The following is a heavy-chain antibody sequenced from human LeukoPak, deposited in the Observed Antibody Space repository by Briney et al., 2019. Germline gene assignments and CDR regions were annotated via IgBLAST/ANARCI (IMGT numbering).Heavy chain of an antibody. CDR1: GFTFSDYY. CDR2: IKQDGSEK. V-gene: IGHV3-7*01. D-gene: IGHD6-13*01. J-gene: IGHJ4*02. Sequence: GGSLRLSCAASGFTFSDYYLSWIRQAPGKGLEWVANIKQDGSEKYYVDSVKGRFTISRDNARNSLYLQMNSLRAEDTAMYYCARDSAGNDYWGQGTLVTVSS. CDR3: ARDSAGNDY.